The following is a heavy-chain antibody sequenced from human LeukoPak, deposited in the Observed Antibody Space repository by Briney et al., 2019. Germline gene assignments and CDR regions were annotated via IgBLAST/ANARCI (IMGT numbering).Heavy chain of an antibody. D-gene: IGHD2-2*01. Sequence: GGFLRLSCAASGFTFSSCWMSWVRQAPGKGLEWVANIKQDGSEKYYVDSVKGRFTISRDNAKNSLYLQMNSLRAEDTAVYYCARAYALLDYWGQGTLVTVSS. CDR3: ARAYALLDY. CDR2: IKQDGSEK. V-gene: IGHV3-7*03. CDR1: GFTFSSCW. J-gene: IGHJ4*02.